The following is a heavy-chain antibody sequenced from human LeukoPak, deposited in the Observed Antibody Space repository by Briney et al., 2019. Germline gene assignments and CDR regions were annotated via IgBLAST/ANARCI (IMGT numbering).Heavy chain of an antibody. J-gene: IGHJ5*02. CDR1: GGTLPSGDFY. CDR3: ARDIVVVVAATPLGWFDP. Sequence: SETLSLTCTVSGGTLPSGDFYWGWIRQPPGKGLEWIGSIYYSGSTYYNPSLKSRVTISVDTSKNQFSLKLSSVTAADTAVYYCARDIVVVVAATPLGWFDPWGQGTLVTVSS. D-gene: IGHD2-15*01. CDR2: IYYSGST. V-gene: IGHV4-39*07.